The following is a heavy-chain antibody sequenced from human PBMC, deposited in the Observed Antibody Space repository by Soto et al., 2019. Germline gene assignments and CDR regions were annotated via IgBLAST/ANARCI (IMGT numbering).Heavy chain of an antibody. Sequence: LXLTCEVSRGSVSSTNCWSLVRQPPGKVLEWIGEIYFSGTSKFNRSLKSRISMLVDKSKNHFSLTLTSVTAADTAVYYCGRAGGRFYGMDVWGQGTTVTVSS. CDR2: IYFSGTS. V-gene: IGHV4-4*02. CDR1: RGSVSSTNC. J-gene: IGHJ6*02. CDR3: GRAGGRFYGMDV.